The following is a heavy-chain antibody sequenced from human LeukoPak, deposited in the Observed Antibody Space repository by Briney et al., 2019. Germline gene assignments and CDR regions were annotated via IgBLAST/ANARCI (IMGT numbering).Heavy chain of an antibody. J-gene: IGHJ4*02. D-gene: IGHD6-19*01. CDR2: IHHSGST. V-gene: IGHV4-34*01. CDR1: GGSLVGDS. CDR3: ARGRGSGWYVGGYYFDY. Sequence: RSLAWAVDGGSLVGDSWSWIRQPARKVLEWGGAIHHSGSTNYNPSLKSRVTISVDTSKNQFSLKLSSVTAADTAVYYCARGRGSGWYVGGYYFDYWGQGTLVTVSS.